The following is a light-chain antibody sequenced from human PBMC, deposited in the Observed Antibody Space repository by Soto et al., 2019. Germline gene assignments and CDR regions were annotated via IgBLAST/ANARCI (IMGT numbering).Light chain of an antibody. CDR3: CSYTTSTTYV. J-gene: IGLJ1*01. CDR2: GNN. CDR1: ASSIAARYD. Sequence: QSVLTQPPSVSGAPGQRVTISCTGTASSIAARYDVHWYQQIPGKAPKLLIYGNNNRPSGVPDRFSASKSGISASLAITGLQADDEADYYCCSYTTSTTYVFGTGTKLTVL. V-gene: IGLV1-40*01.